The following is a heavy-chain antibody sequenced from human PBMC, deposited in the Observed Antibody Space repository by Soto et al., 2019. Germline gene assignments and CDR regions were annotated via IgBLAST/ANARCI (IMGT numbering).Heavy chain of an antibody. D-gene: IGHD3-22*01. CDR1: GFTFSSYA. V-gene: IGHV3-30-3*01. CDR3: ARDRRGYYDSSGYIIGRY. J-gene: IGHJ4*02. Sequence: PGGSLRLSCAASGFTFSSYAMHWVRQAPGKRLEWVAVISYDGSNKYYADSVKGRFTISRDNSKNTLYLQMNSLRAEDTAVYYCARDRRGYYDSSGYIIGRYWGQGTMVTVYS. CDR2: ISYDGSNK.